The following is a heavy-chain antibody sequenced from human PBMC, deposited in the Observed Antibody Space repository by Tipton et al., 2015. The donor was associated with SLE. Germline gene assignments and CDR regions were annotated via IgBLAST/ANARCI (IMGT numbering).Heavy chain of an antibody. D-gene: IGHD3-16*01. Sequence: SLRLSCAGFGFIFSGYWMSWVRQAPGKGLEWVAYIKKDGSEKYYVDSVKGRFTVSRDNAKNSLYLLMNNLRVEDTAVYYCAVLGSDYWGQGTLVTVSP. CDR3: AVLGSDY. CDR2: IKKDGSEK. V-gene: IGHV3-7*01. J-gene: IGHJ4*02. CDR1: GFIFSGYW.